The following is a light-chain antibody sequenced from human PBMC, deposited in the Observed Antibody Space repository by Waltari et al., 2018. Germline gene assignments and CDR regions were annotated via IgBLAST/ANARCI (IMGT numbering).Light chain of an antibody. V-gene: IGLV2-14*01. CDR3: SSYTSSSTLVV. CDR1: SSDVGGYNY. Sequence: QSALTQPASVSGSPGQSLTIPCPGTSSDVGGYNYVPWYQQHPGKAPKVMIYDVSNRPSGVSNRFSGSKSGNTASLTISGLQAEDEADYYCSSYTSSSTLVVFGGGTKLTVL. CDR2: DVS. J-gene: IGLJ2*01.